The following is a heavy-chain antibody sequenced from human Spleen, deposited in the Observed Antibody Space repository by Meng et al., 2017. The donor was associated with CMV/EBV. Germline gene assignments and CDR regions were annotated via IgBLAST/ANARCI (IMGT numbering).Heavy chain of an antibody. CDR2: LYSGGST. J-gene: IGHJ4*02. CDR3: VVTVTNCNYFEY. CDR1: GFTVSSKC. D-gene: IGHD1-1*01. V-gene: IGHV3-53*01. Sequence: GESLKISCAASGFTVSSKCMSWVRQAPGKGLEWVSVLYSGGSTYYTDSVKGRFTISRDNSKNTLCLQMNSLRAEDTAVYYCVVTVTNCNYFEYWGQGTLVTVSS.